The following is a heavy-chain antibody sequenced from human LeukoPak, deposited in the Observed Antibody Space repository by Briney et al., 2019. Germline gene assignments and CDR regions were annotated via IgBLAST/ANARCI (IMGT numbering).Heavy chain of an antibody. Sequence: PGTSLRLSCAAPGFTFRHYSMHWVRQAPGKGLEWVAVVSSDGKIEYYADSVKGRFSISRDNAKNSLYLQMNNLRAEDAAVYYCARDPSLAARPYYFLDLWGRGTLVTVSS. CDR3: ARDPSLAARPYYFLDL. D-gene: IGHD6-6*01. CDR2: VSSDGKIE. CDR1: GFTFRHYS. J-gene: IGHJ2*01. V-gene: IGHV3-30*07.